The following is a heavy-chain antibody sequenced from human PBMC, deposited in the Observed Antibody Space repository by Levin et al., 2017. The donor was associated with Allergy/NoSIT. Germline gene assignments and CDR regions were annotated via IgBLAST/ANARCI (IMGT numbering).Heavy chain of an antibody. Sequence: ASVKVSCKASGYTFTSYYMHWVRQAPGQGLEWMGIINPSGGSTSYAQKFQGRVTMTRDTSTSTVYMELSSLRSEDTAVYYCARDGRRYYDSSGYYFDYWGQGTLVTVSS. V-gene: IGHV1-46*01. CDR3: ARDGRRYYDSSGYYFDY. D-gene: IGHD3-22*01. CDR2: INPSGGST. J-gene: IGHJ4*02. CDR1: GYTFTSYY.